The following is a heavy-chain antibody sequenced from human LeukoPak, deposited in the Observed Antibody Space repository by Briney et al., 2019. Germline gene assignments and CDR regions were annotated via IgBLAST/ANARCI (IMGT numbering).Heavy chain of an antibody. D-gene: IGHD4-17*01. CDR2: IRGDAGGGAT. CDR3: AKDPNGDYVGAFDS. Sequence: PGGSLRLSCAASGLTFRNYATTWVRQAPGKGLEWVSTIRGDAGGGATSYADSVKGRFTVYRDNSKNTLYLQMTSLRAGDTAVYYCAKDPNGDYVGAFDSWGQGTLVTVSS. J-gene: IGHJ3*01. CDR1: GLTFRNYA. V-gene: IGHV3-23*01.